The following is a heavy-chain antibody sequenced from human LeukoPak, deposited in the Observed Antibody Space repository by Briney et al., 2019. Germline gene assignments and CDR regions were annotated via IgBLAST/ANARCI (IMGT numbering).Heavy chain of an antibody. CDR2: INPNSGGT. Sequence: GASVKVSCKASGYTFTGYYMHWVRQAPGQGLEWMGWINPNSGGTNYAQKFQGRVTMTRDTSISTAYMELSRLRSDDTAVYYCARAGEQWLVRGNYYYYYMDVWGKGTTVTVSS. CDR1: GYTFTGYY. J-gene: IGHJ6*03. V-gene: IGHV1-2*02. CDR3: ARAGEQWLVRGNYYYYYMDV. D-gene: IGHD6-19*01.